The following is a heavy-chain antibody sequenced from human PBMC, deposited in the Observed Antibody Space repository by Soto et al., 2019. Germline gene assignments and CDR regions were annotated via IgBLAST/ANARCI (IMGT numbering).Heavy chain of an antibody. J-gene: IGHJ4*02. D-gene: IGHD3-9*01. CDR1: GGSISTYY. CDR3: ARGNYDFLTGYYIEYFDY. CDR2: IYYSGST. Sequence: QVQLQESGPGLVKPSETLSLTCTVSGGSISTYYWSWIRQPPGKGLEWIGYIYYSGSTNYNPSLKSRVTISVDTSQNQFSLKLSSVTAADTAVYYCARGNYDFLTGYYIEYFDYWGQGTLVTVSS. V-gene: IGHV4-59*01.